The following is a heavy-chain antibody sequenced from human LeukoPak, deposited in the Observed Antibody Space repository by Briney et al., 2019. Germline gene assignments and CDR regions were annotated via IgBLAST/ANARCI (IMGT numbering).Heavy chain of an antibody. Sequence: ASLKVSCKASGYTFTVHYLRWLRQAPGQGLEWTGWIKPDSGATNSAQNFQGRVTMTSDTSINTAYMELSSLTSDDTAMYYCARDHDYGPDYWGQGTLVTVSA. D-gene: IGHD4/OR15-4a*01. V-gene: IGHV1-2*02. J-gene: IGHJ4*02. CDR1: GYTFTVHY. CDR2: IKPDSGAT. CDR3: ARDHDYGPDY.